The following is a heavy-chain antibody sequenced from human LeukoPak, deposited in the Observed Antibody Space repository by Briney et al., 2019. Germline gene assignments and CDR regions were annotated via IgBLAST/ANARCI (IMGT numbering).Heavy chain of an antibody. CDR1: GYTFTSYA. CDR3: ARDSFYCTNGVCRPGGDY. CDR2: INTNTGNP. D-gene: IGHD2-8*01. J-gene: IGHJ4*02. V-gene: IGHV7-4-1*02. Sequence: ASVKASCTASGYTFTSYAMNWVRQAPGQGLEWMGWINTNTGNPTYAQGFTGRFVFSLDTSVSTAYLQISSLKAEDTAVYYCARDSFYCTNGVCRPGGDYWGQGTLVTVSS.